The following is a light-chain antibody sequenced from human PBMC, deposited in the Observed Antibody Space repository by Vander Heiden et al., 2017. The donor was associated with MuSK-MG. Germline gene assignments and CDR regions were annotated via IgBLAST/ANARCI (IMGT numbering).Light chain of an antibody. CDR1: SSDVGSYNY. J-gene: IGLJ1*01. CDR3: CSYAGSGTYV. CDR2: EVS. V-gene: IGLV2-23*02. Sequence: QSALTQPASASGSPGQSIAISCTGTSSDVGSYNYVSWYQQHPGKAPKLLMFEVSKRPSGISDRFSGSKSGNTASLTISGLQAEDEADYYCCSYAGSGTYVFGTGTKVTVL.